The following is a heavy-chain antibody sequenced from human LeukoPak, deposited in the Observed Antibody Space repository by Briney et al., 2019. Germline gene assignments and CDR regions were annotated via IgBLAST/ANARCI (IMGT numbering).Heavy chain of an antibody. J-gene: IGHJ5*02. CDR3: ARDLWFGEPQNWFDP. CDR2: INPSGGST. V-gene: IGHV1-46*01. D-gene: IGHD3-10*01. Sequence: ASVKVSCKASGYTFTSYYMHWVRQALGQGLEWMGIINPSGGSTSYAQKFQGRVTMTRDTSTSTVYMELSSLRSEDTAVYYCARDLWFGEPQNWFDPWGQGTLVTVSS. CDR1: GYTFTSYY.